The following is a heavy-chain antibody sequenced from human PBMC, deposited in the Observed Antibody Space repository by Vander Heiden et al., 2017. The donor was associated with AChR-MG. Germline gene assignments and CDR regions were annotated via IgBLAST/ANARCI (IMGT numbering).Heavy chain of an antibody. Sequence: QVQLVQSGGEVKKPWASAKVYCKVSGYTLTELSMHWVRQAPGKGLEWMGGFDPEDGETIYAQKFQGRVTMTEDTSTDTAYMELSSLRCEDTAVYYCATGLFRPTYYFDYWGQGTLVTVSS. CDR3: ATGLFRPTYYFDY. CDR1: GYTLTELS. V-gene: IGHV1-24*01. CDR2: FDPEDGET. J-gene: IGHJ4*02.